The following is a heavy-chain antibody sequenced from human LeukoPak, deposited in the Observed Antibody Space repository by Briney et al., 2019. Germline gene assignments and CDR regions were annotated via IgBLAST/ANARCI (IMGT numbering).Heavy chain of an antibody. CDR2: ITDDGYNT. D-gene: IGHD6-19*01. CDR3: AKDLSYTSGASDH. J-gene: IGHJ4*02. CDR1: GFPFSSYV. V-gene: IGHV3-23*01. Sequence: GGSLRLSCAASGFPFSSYVMSWVRQAPGKGLEWVSTITDDGYNTYSADSVKGRITFSRDNSKNTLSLQLRSLRAEDTAVYYCAKDLSYTSGASDHWGQGTLVTVSS.